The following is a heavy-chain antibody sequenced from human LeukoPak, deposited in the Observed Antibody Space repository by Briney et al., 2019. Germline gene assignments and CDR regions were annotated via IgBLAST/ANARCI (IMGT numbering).Heavy chain of an antibody. V-gene: IGHV3-7*03. D-gene: IGHD2-15*01. CDR1: GFTFSSHW. Sequence: PGGSLRLSCAGSGFTFSSHWMTWVRQTPGKGLEWVASIKHDGSEKNYVDSVKGRFTISRDNAKNSLYVEMNNLRGEDTAVYYCASLVVLHGMDVWGQGTTVTVSS. CDR2: IKHDGSEK. CDR3: ASLVVLHGMDV. J-gene: IGHJ6*02.